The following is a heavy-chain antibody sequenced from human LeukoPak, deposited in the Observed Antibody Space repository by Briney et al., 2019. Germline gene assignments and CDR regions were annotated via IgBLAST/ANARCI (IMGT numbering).Heavy chain of an antibody. V-gene: IGHV4-4*02. CDR3: AREGGFYRPLDY. CDR2: VHLDGRT. Sequence: SETLSLTCGVSGGSISSTNWWTWVRQPPGKGLEWIGEVHLDGRTNYNPSLESRLTMSVDFSENHISLKLTSVTAADTAVYYCAREGGFYRPLDYSGQGTLVTVSS. CDR1: GGSISSTNW. J-gene: IGHJ4*02. D-gene: IGHD3-3*01.